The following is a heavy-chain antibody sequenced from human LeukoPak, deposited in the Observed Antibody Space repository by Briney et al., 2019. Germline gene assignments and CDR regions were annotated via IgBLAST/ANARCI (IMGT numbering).Heavy chain of an antibody. CDR3: ARVELDTAMVPFDY. CDR2: ISSSGSTI. J-gene: IGHJ4*02. CDR1: GFTSSSYE. Sequence: GGSLRLSCAASGFTSSSYEMNWVRQAPGKGLEWVSYISSSGSTIYYADSVKGRFTISRDNAKNSLYLQMNSLRAEDTAVYYCARVELDTAMVPFDYWGQGTLVTVSS. D-gene: IGHD5-18*01. V-gene: IGHV3-48*03.